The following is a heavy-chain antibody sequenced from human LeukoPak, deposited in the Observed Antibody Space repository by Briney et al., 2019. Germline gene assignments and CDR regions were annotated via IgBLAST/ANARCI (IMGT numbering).Heavy chain of an antibody. J-gene: IGHJ5*02. V-gene: IGHV4-30-2*01. D-gene: IGHD2-15*01. Sequence: SETLSLTCTVSGGSISSGGYSWSWIRQPPGKGLEWIGYIYHSGSTYYNPSLKSRVTISVDRSKNQFSLKLSSVTAADTAVYSCARGLLGYCSGGSCSTFDPWGQGTLVTVSS. CDR3: ARGLLGYCSGGSCSTFDP. CDR2: IYHSGST. CDR1: GGSISSGGYS.